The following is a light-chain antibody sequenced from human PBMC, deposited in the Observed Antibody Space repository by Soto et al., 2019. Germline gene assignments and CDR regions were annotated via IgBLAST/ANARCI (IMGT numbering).Light chain of an antibody. V-gene: IGKV1-9*01. CDR1: QTISSY. Sequence: DIQMTQSPSTLSGAVGDRVTITCRASQTISSYLAWYQQKPGKAPKLLIYAASTLQSGVPSRFSGSGSGTEFTLTISSLQPEDFATYYCQQLNSYPTFGGGTKVDIK. CDR3: QQLNSYPT. J-gene: IGKJ4*01. CDR2: AAS.